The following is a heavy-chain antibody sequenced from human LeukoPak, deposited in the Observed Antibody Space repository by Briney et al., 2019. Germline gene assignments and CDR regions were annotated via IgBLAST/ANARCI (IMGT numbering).Heavy chain of an antibody. J-gene: IGHJ6*02. CDR1: GFTVAEYA. V-gene: IGHV3-43*02. Sequence: PGGSLILSCAASGFTVAEYALHWVGPPAGRGRAWVSLIRGDGGRTYYGEAVKGRFTIARDNSRNSLYLQMNSLRTEDTALYYCAKDIGLYCSSTSCYAEDSYYYYFGMDVWGQGTTVTVSS. CDR2: IRGDGGRT. D-gene: IGHD2-2*01. CDR3: AKDIGLYCSSTSCYAEDSYYYYFGMDV.